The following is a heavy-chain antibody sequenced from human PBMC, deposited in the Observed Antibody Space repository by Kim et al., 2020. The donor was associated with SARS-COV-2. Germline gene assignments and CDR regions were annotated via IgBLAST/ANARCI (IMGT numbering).Heavy chain of an antibody. V-gene: IGHV3-21*04. CDR3: ARGTSGSALTPRGGMDV. Sequence: GGSLRLSCAASGFTLSTYAMNWVRQAPGKGLEWVSFISNGGSYIYYADSVKGRFTISRDNAKNSLSLQMNSLRVEDTAVYFCARGTSGSALTPRGGMDVGGQGTTVTVSS. CDR2: ISNGGSYI. CDR1: GFTLSTYA. J-gene: IGHJ6*02. D-gene: IGHD3-10*01.